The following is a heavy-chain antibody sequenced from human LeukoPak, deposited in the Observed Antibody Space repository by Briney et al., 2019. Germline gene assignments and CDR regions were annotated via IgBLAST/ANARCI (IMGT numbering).Heavy chain of an antibody. J-gene: IGHJ4*02. D-gene: IGHD3-22*01. CDR2: INSDGSST. CDR3: ARGNYDSSGTFDY. V-gene: IGHV3-74*01. CDR1: RFTFSTYW. Sequence: GPLRLSCAASRFTFSTYWMHWVRQPPGTGRVWVSRINSDGSSTTYADSVIGRLSISRDNAKNTLSLQMNRVRAEDTAVYYCARGNYDSSGTFDYWGQGTLVTVSS.